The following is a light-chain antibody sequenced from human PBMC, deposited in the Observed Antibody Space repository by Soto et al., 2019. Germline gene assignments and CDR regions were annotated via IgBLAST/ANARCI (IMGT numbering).Light chain of an antibody. V-gene: IGLV2-14*01. CDR1: SSDVGGYNY. Sequence: QSVLTRPASVPGSPGQSITISCTGTSSDVGGYNYVSWYQLHPGKAPKLMVYEVSNRPSGVSNRFSGSKSGNTASLTISGLQAEDEADYYCSSYTSSTAYVFGTGTKVTVL. CDR3: SSYTSSTAYV. J-gene: IGLJ1*01. CDR2: EVS.